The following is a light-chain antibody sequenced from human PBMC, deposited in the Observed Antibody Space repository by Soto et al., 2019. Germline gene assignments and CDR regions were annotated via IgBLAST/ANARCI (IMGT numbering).Light chain of an antibody. CDR3: QHSYSNFPIT. CDR2: AAS. V-gene: IGKV1-27*01. CDR1: QDIGNF. J-gene: IGKJ5*01. Sequence: ILMTQCPCSLSAFVGDRVTITCLASQDIGNFLAWYQQKPGKVPKLLIYAASTLQSGVPSRFSGSGSGTDFTLTISSLQPEDFATYFCQHSYSNFPITFGQGTRLEIK.